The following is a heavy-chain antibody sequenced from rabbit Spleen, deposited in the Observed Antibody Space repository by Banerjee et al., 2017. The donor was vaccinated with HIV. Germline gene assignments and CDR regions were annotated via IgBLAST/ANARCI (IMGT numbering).Heavy chain of an antibody. CDR3: ARGLTRSNL. Sequence: QSLEESGGGLVKPGASLTLTCTASGFDFSYYWMAWFRQAPGKGLEYIGAITDDTRTYYANWTKGRVTISKTSSTTVTLQMTSLTVADTATYFCARGLTRSNLWGPGTLVTVS. CDR2: ITDDTRT. CDR1: GFDFSYYW. V-gene: IGHV1S40*01. D-gene: IGHD1-1*01. J-gene: IGHJ4*01.